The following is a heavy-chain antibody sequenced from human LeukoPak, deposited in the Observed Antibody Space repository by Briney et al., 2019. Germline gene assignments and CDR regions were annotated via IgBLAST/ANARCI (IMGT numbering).Heavy chain of an antibody. D-gene: IGHD5-12*01. CDR1: GYTFTRYY. CDR2: INPNSGGT. CDR3: ARDIRGYSGYDSSDAFDI. J-gene: IGHJ3*02. Sequence: GASVKVSCKASGYTFTRYYMHWVRQAPGQGLEWMGWINPNSGGTNYAQKFQGRVTMNRDTSISTAYMELSRLRSDDTAVYYCARDIRGYSGYDSSDAFDIWGQGTMVTVSS. V-gene: IGHV1-2*02.